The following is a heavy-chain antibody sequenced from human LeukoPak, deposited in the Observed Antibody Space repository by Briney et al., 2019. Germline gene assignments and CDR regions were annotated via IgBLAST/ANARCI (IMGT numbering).Heavy chain of an antibody. V-gene: IGHV3-74*01. CDR3: ARDYYSGSRDLDY. Sequence: GGSLRLSCAASGFTFTNYAMSWVRQAPGKGLMWVSLITTDGSSTTYADSVKGRFTISRDNAKNTLYLQMNSLRAEDTAVYYCARDYYSGSRDLDYWGQGTLVTVSS. CDR2: ITTDGSST. D-gene: IGHD3-22*01. CDR1: GFTFTNYA. J-gene: IGHJ4*02.